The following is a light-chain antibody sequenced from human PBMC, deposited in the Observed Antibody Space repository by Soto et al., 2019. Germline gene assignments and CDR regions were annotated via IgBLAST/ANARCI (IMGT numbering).Light chain of an antibody. Sequence: DIQMTQSPSSLSASIGARVTLTCRASQNIGVYLNWYQKKPGKAPKLLIHAASSLHSGVPSTFSGSGSGTDFAFTITSLQPEDLATYYCHQTAGHPWTFAPGTKVDIK. J-gene: IGKJ1*01. CDR3: HQTAGHPWT. V-gene: IGKV1-39*01. CDR1: QNIGVY. CDR2: AAS.